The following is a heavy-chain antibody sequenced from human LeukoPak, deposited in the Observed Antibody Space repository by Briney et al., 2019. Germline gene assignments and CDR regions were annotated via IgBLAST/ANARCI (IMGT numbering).Heavy chain of an antibody. Sequence: GGSLRLSCVASGFVFSSYNINWVRQAPGKGLEWVSSISSSSTYISYADSVKGRFTISRDNAKNSLDLQMDSLRVEDTAVYYCAREGYSAYGLDYWGQGTLVTVSS. CDR3: AREGYSAYGLDY. CDR1: GFVFSSYN. D-gene: IGHD5-12*01. J-gene: IGHJ4*02. V-gene: IGHV3-21*01. CDR2: ISSSSTYI.